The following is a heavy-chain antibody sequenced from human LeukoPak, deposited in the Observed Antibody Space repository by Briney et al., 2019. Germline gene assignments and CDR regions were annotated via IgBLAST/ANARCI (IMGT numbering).Heavy chain of an antibody. Sequence: GASVKVSCKASGGTFSSYAISWVRPAPGQGLEWMGGIIPIFGTANYAQKFQGSVTITTDESTNTAYMELSSLRSEDTAVYYCASSTSPYSGYEIDRGFDPWGQGTLVTVSS. J-gene: IGHJ5*02. CDR3: ASSTSPYSGYEIDRGFDP. V-gene: IGHV1-69*05. CDR2: IIPIFGTA. D-gene: IGHD5-12*01. CDR1: GGTFSSYA.